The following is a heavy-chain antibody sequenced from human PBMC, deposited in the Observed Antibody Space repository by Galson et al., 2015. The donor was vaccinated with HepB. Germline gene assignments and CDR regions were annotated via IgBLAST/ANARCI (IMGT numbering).Heavy chain of an antibody. J-gene: IGHJ4*02. CDR1: GFTFSSYG. CDR2: ISYDGSNK. V-gene: IGHV3-30*18. D-gene: IGHD1-26*01. CDR3: AKIEGEWELRLFDY. Sequence: SLRLSCAASGFTFSSYGMHWVRQAPGKGLEWVAVISYDGSNKYYADSVKGRFTISRDNSKNTLYLQMNSLRAEDTAVYYCAKIEGEWELRLFDYWGQGTLVTVSS.